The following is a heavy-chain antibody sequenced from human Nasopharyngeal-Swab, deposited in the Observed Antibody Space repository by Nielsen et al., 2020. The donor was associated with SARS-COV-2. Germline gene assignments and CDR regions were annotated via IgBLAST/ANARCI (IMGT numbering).Heavy chain of an antibody. CDR2: IYYSGST. Sequence: WIRQPPGRGLEGIGSIYYSGSTYYNPSLKSRVTISVDPSKNQFSLKLSSVTAADTAVYYCASQGSGSYYLLYYYYGMDVWGQGTTVTVSS. V-gene: IGHV4-39*01. CDR3: ASQGSGSYYLLYYYYGMDV. D-gene: IGHD1-26*01. J-gene: IGHJ6*02.